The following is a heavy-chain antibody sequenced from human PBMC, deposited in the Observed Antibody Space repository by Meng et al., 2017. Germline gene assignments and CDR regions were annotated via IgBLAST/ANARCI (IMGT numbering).Heavy chain of an antibody. J-gene: IGHJ5*02. D-gene: IGHD3-3*01. CDR1: GYTFTSYD. CDR2: MNPNSGNT. V-gene: IGHV1-8*01. Sequence: ASVNSCKASGYTFTSYDINWVRQATGQGLEWMGWMNPNSGNTGYAQKFQGRVTMTRNTSISTAYMELSSLRSEDTAVYYCARGYYDFWSGYYGREDWFDPWGQGTLVTVSS. CDR3: ARGYYDFWSGYYGREDWFDP.